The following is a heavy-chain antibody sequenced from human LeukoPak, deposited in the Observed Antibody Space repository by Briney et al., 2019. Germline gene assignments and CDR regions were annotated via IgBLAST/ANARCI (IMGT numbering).Heavy chain of an antibody. CDR2: IRQDGSVQ. V-gene: IGHV3-7*01. CDR1: GFTFSSYW. CDR3: LVTTRSRGFDY. Sequence: GRSLRLSCAASGFTFSSYWMSWVSQAPGKGLEWVANIRQDGSVQNYVDSVKGRFNISRDNPKNSVYLQMSSLRAEDTAVYYCLVTTRSRGFDYWGQGTLVTVSS. J-gene: IGHJ4*02. D-gene: IGHD1/OR15-1a*01.